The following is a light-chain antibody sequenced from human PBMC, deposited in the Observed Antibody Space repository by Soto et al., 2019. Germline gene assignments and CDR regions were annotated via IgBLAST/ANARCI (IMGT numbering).Light chain of an antibody. J-gene: IGLJ1*01. V-gene: IGLV1-44*01. Sequence: QSVLTQPPSASGTPGQRVTISCSGSNSNIGSNTVNWYQQLPGTAPKLLIHSNNQRPSGVPDRFSGSKSGTSASLAISGLQSEDEADYYCAAWDDSLNGLYVFGTGTKLTV. CDR3: AAWDDSLNGLYV. CDR1: NSNIGSNT. CDR2: SNN.